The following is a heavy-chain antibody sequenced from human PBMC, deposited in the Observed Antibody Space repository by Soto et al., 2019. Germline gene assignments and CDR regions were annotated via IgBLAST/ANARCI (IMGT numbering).Heavy chain of an antibody. CDR3: ARGDLYYYGSGSYSRTFDY. CDR1: GGSISSGGYY. J-gene: IGHJ4*02. Sequence: QVQLQESGPGLVKPSQTLSLTCTVSGGSISSGGYYWSWIRQHPGKGLEWIGYIYYSGSTYYNPSLKSRVTISVDTSKNQFSLKLSSVTAADTAVYYCARGDLYYYGSGSYSRTFDYWGQGTLVTVSS. CDR2: IYYSGST. D-gene: IGHD3-10*01. V-gene: IGHV4-31*03.